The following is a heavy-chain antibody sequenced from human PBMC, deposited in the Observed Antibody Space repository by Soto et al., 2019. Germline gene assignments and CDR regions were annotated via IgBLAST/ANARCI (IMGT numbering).Heavy chain of an antibody. D-gene: IGHD3-22*01. CDR3: AKDTYYHDSSGYYVFDQ. CDR2: ISYDGSNK. V-gene: IGHV3-30*18. CDR1: GFIFSSYG. Sequence: QVQLVESGGGVVQPGRSLRLSCAASGFIFSSYGIHWVRQAPGKGLEWVAGISYDGSNKYYADSVKGRFTISRDNSKNTLYLQMDSLRAEDTAVYYCAKDTYYHDSSGYYVFDQWGQGTLVTDSS. J-gene: IGHJ4*02.